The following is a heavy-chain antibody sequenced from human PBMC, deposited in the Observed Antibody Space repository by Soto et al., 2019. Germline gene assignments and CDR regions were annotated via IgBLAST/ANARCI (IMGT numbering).Heavy chain of an antibody. V-gene: IGHV4-61*01. CDR1: GGSVSSTNYY. D-gene: IGHD6-6*01. CDR3: ATVRRIPRYFDS. CDR2: IYYSGST. J-gene: IGHJ4*02. Sequence: DTLSLTCTVSGGSVSSTNYYWSWIRQPPGKGLEWIGYIYYSGSTNYNPSLSSRVTMSVDTSKSQFSLNLSSVTATDTAFYYCATVRRIPRYFDSWGQGALVTVS.